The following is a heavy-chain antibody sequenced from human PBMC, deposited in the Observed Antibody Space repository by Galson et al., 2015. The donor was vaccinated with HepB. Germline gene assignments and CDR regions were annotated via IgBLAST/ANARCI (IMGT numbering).Heavy chain of an antibody. Sequence: SLRLSCAASGFTFSGYSMNWVRQAPGKGLEWVSSISSASTYIYYADSLKGRFTISRDNAKNSLYLQMNSLRAEDTAIYYCAREFYFDYRGQGTLVTVSS. CDR2: ISSASTYI. V-gene: IGHV3-21*01. CDR1: GFTFSGYS. J-gene: IGHJ4*02. CDR3: AREFYFDY.